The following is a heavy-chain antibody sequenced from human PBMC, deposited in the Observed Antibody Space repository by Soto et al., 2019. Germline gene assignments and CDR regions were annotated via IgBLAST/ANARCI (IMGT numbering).Heavy chain of an antibody. D-gene: IGHD5-18*01. CDR1: GGTFSSYT. CDR3: ARDGYSLYGRPFDP. CDR2: IIPILGIA. J-gene: IGHJ5*02. Sequence: SVRVSCKASGGTFSSYTISWVRQAPGQGLEWMGRIIPILGIANYAQKFQGRVTITADKSTSTAYMELSSLRSEDTAVYYCARDGYSLYGRPFDPWGQGTLVTVSS. V-gene: IGHV1-69*04.